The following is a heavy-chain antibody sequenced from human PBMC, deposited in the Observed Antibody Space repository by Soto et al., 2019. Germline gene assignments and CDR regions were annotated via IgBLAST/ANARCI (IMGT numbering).Heavy chain of an antibody. CDR3: AKDRGALRWSEEHYYFDY. CDR2: ISYDGRNK. CDR1: GFTFSSYG. D-gene: IGHD4-17*01. V-gene: IGHV3-30*18. Sequence: SLRLSCAASGFTFSSYGMHWVRQAPGKGLEWVAVISYDGRNKYYADAVKGRFTISRDNSKNTLYLQTNSLSTEDAAVYYCAKDRGALRWSEEHYYFDYWGQGSLVTVSS. J-gene: IGHJ4*02.